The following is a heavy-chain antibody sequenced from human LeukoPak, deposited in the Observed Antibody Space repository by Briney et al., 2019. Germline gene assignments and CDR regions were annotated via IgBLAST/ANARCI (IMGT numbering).Heavy chain of an antibody. CDR3: ARHTCASSSPFGD. V-gene: IGHV4-39*01. J-gene: IGHJ4*02. CDR2: SYYTRAT. D-gene: IGHD6-6*01. Sequence: SETLSHTCTVSGGSLDNGKDYWGWTRHPPGTGLEWSGSSYYTRATYYNPSLRSRPTISMDTSKNRISLKLTALSARAQAYFYCARHTCASSSPFGDWGQGTLVTVSS. CDR1: GGSLDNGKDY.